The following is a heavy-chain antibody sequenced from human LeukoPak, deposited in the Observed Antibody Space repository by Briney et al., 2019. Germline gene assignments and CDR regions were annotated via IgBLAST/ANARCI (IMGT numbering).Heavy chain of an antibody. CDR1: GYIFSGYF. J-gene: IGHJ5*02. Sequence: AASVKVSCKATGYIFSGYFIHWVRQAPGQGLEWMGWINPKSGVPNYSQKFQGRVTMTRDTSISTAYMELSRLSSDDTAVFYCARDRLRLGYERTNWFDPWGQGTLVTVSS. CDR2: INPKSGVP. D-gene: IGHD2-15*01. V-gene: IGHV1-2*02. CDR3: ARDRLRLGYERTNWFDP.